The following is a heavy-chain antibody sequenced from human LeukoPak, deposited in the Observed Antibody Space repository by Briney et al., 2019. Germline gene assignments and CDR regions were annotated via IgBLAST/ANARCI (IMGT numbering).Heavy chain of an antibody. CDR2: IYYSGST. J-gene: IGHJ4*02. CDR3: ARETHGRYFDY. Sequence: SETLSLTCTVSGGSVSSGIYYWSWIRQPPGKGLEWIGYIYYSGSTNYNPSLESRVTISVDTSKNQFSLKLSSVTAADTAVYYCARETHGRYFDYWGQGTLVTVSS. D-gene: IGHD4-17*01. CDR1: GGSVSSGIYY. V-gene: IGHV4-61*01.